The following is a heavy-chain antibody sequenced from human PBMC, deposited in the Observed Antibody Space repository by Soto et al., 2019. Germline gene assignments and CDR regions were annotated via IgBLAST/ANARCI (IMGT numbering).Heavy chain of an antibody. CDR2: IKQDGSEK. CDR3: ARGTSGVTAADY. CDR1: GSTFSSYW. Sequence: EVQLVESGGGLVQPGGSLRLSCAASGSTFSSYWMSWVRQAPGKGLEWVANIKQDGSEKYYVDSVKGRFTISRDNAKNSLYLQMNSLRAEDTAVYYCARGTSGVTAADYWGQGTLGTVSS. V-gene: IGHV3-7*01. D-gene: IGHD2-21*02. J-gene: IGHJ4*02.